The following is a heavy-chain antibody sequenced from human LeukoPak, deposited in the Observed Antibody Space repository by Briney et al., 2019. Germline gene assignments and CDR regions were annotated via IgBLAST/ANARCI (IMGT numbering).Heavy chain of an antibody. CDR1: GFSFRTYG. CDR2: ISYDGSNK. J-gene: IGHJ4*02. Sequence: GGSLRFSCAASGFSFRTYGMHWVRQAPGKGLQWVAVISYDGSNKYYTDSVKGRFTISRDNSKNTLFLQMNSLRAEDTAVYYCAKDYGDYYFDYWGQGTLVTVSS. V-gene: IGHV3-30*18. CDR3: AKDYGDYYFDY. D-gene: IGHD4-17*01.